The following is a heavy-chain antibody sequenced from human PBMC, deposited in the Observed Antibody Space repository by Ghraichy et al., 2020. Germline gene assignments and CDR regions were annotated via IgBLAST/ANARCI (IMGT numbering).Heavy chain of an antibody. V-gene: IGHV3-15*01. J-gene: IGHJ6*02. CDR2: IKSKTDGGTT. CDR3: TTNYYCSSTSCYLYYYYGMDV. D-gene: IGHD2-2*01. Sequence: GESLNISCAASGFTFSNAWMSWVRQAPGKGLEWVGRIKSKTDGGTTDYAAPVKGRFTISRADSKNTLYLQMNSLKTEDTAVYYCTTNYYCSSTSCYLYYYYGMDVWGQGTTVTVSS. CDR1: GFTFSNAW.